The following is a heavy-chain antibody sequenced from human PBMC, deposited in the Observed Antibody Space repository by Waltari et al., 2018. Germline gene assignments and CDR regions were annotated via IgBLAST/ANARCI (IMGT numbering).Heavy chain of an antibody. CDR2: IQLDGNGK. CDR1: GLTFSSYG. V-gene: IGHV3-30*02. D-gene: IGHD3-9*01. Sequence: QVQLVESGGGEVQPGGSLRLSCAASGLTFSSYGFHWVRQAPGEGLEWVTFIQLDGNGKHYVDSVKGRITISRDNSKNTVYLQMNSLRVEDTAMYYCAKDSHIDSLWGPLDYWGQGTPVTVSS. CDR3: AKDSHIDSLWGPLDY. J-gene: IGHJ4*02.